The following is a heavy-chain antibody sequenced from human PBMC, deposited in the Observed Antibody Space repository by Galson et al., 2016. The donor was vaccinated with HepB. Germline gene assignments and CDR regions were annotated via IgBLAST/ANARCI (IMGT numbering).Heavy chain of an antibody. D-gene: IGHD2-2*01. J-gene: IGHJ6*02. CDR3: ATSPSRGV. CDR1: GFAVSNNY. V-gene: IGHV3-53*01. CDR2: IYSGGSI. Sequence: SLRLSCAASGFAVSNNYMSWVRQAPGKGLEGVSVIYSGGSIQYADSVKGRFTISRDNSKNTLYLQTNSLRAEDTAVYYCATSPSRGVWGQGTTVTVSS.